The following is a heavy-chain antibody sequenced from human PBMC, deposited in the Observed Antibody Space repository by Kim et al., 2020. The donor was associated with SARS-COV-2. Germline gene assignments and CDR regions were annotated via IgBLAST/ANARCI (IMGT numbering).Heavy chain of an antibody. CDR3: TRSGGSDLDY. D-gene: IGHD3-16*01. Sequence: GGSLRLSCVASGFPFSNYWMSWVRRTPGKGREWVANIREEGNEKYYVDSVNGRFTISRDNAKNSLYLQMNSLRAEDTAVYHCTRSGGSDLDYWGQGALVTVSS. CDR2: IREEGNEK. CDR1: GFPFSNYW. V-gene: IGHV3-7*01. J-gene: IGHJ4*02.